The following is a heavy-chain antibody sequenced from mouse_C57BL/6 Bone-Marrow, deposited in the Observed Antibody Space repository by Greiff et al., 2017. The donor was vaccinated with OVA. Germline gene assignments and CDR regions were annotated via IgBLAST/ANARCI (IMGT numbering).Heavy chain of an antibody. Sequence: LQQPGAELVKPGASVRLSCKASGSTFTSSWLQWVNRRPGQGLEWIGEIDPSDSYTNYNQKFKGKATLTVDTSSSTAYMQLSSLTSEDSAVYYCAREGSGYLDYWGQGTTLTVSS. CDR3: AREGSGYLDY. J-gene: IGHJ2*01. CDR2: IDPSDSYT. CDR1: GSTFTSSW. V-gene: IGHV1-50*01. D-gene: IGHD3-2*02.